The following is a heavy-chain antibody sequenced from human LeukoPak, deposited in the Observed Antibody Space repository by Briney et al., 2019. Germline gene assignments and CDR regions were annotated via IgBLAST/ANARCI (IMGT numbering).Heavy chain of an antibody. J-gene: IGHJ4*02. V-gene: IGHV4-59*01. CDR2: IYYSGST. Sequence: PSETLPLTCTVSGGSISNYYWSWIRQPPGKGLEWIGYIYYSGSTNYNPSLKSRVTISVDTSKNQFSLKLSSVTAADTAVYYCARSRGYSAFDYWGQGTLVTVSS. CDR1: GGSISNYY. D-gene: IGHD5-18*01. CDR3: ARSRGYSAFDY.